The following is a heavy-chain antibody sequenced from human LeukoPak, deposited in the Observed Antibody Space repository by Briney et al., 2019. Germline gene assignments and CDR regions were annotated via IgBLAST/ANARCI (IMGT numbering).Heavy chain of an antibody. D-gene: IGHD1-26*01. J-gene: IGHJ4*02. V-gene: IGHV3-23*01. CDR1: GFTFTSYA. CDR3: AKRGAEVGATVAPGDY. CDR2: ITDSGGST. Sequence: SGGSLRLSCAASGFTFTSYAMSWVRQAPGKGLEWVSAITDSGGSTYYADSVKGRFTISRDSSKNTLYLQMNSLRAEDTAVYYCAKRGAEVGATVAPGDYWGQGTLVTVSS.